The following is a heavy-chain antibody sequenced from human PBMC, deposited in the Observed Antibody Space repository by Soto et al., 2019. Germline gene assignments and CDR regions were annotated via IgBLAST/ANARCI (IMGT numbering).Heavy chain of an antibody. D-gene: IGHD2-2*01. CDR2: VSPYNGDT. J-gene: IGHJ6*02. CDR3: AREVGHMDV. V-gene: IGHV1-18*04. CDR1: GYTFTTYG. Sequence: ASVKVSCKASGYTFTTYGINWVRQAPGQGLEWMGWVSPYNGDTTYAQKVQGRVTMTTDTSTTTAYLELRSLRSDDTAVYYCAREVGHMDVWGQGTTVTVSS.